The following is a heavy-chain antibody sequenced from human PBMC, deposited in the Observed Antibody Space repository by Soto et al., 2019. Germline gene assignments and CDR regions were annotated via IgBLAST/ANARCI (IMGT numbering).Heavy chain of an antibody. CDR2: IIPIFGTA. Sequence: SVEVSCRASGGTFISYAISWVRQAPGQGLEWMGGIIPIFGTANYAQKFQGRVTITADESTSTAYMELSSLRSEDTAVYYCARMETAGSRGYFDYWGQGTLVTVSS. V-gene: IGHV1-69*13. D-gene: IGHD5-18*01. J-gene: IGHJ4*02. CDR1: GGTFISYA. CDR3: ARMETAGSRGYFDY.